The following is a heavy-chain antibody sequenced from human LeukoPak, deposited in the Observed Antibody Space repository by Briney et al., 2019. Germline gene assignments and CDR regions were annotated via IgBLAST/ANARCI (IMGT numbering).Heavy chain of an antibody. V-gene: IGHV3-53*04. Sequence: GGSLRLSCAASGFTFSNAWMSWVRQAPGKGLEWVSVIYSGGDTYYADSVKGRFTISRHNSKNTLYLQMNSLRVEDTAVYYCARGVQSEPRGQGTLVTVSS. CDR1: GFTFSNAW. J-gene: IGHJ4*02. D-gene: IGHD1-14*01. CDR3: ARGVQSEP. CDR2: IYSGGDT.